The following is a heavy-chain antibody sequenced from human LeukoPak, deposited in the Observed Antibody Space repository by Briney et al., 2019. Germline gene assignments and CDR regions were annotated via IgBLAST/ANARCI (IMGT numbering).Heavy chain of an antibody. CDR2: IYYSGST. J-gene: IGHJ4*02. CDR3: ARTAVLRYFDWLSIGFDY. Sequence: PSETLSLTCTVSGGSISSGDYYWSWIRQPPGKGLECIGYIYYSGSTYYNPSLKSRVTISVDTSKNQFSLKLSSVTAADTAVYYCARTAVLRYFDWLSIGFDYWGQGTLVTVSS. V-gene: IGHV4-30-4*08. CDR1: GGSISSGDYY. D-gene: IGHD3-9*01.